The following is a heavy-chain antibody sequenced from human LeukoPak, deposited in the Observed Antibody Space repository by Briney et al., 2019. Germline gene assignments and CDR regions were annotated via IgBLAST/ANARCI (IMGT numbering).Heavy chain of an antibody. D-gene: IGHD3-22*01. J-gene: IGHJ3*02. CDR3: ARARTGYYYDSSGYRARGAFDI. CDR2: IIPIFGTA. CDR1: GGTFSSYA. Sequence: SVKVSCEASGGTFSSYAISWVRQAPGQGLEWMGGIIPIFGTANYAQKFQGRVTITTDESTSTAYMELSSLRSEDTAVYYCARARTGYYYDSSGYRARGAFDIWGQGTMVTVSS. V-gene: IGHV1-69*05.